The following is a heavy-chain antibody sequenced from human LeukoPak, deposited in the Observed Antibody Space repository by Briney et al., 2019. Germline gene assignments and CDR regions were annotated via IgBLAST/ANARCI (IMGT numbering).Heavy chain of an antibody. CDR1: GTSITRTY. Sequence: PSETLSLTCTVSGTSITRTYWSWIRQPPGRGLESVGYVYDTGDTNYNPSLKSRVTMSLDTSKNQFSLTLSSVTAADTAVYYCARQGPHGDYVWGSPEAFDIWGQGTMVTVSS. CDR2: VYDTGDT. D-gene: IGHD3-16*01. V-gene: IGHV4-59*08. J-gene: IGHJ3*02. CDR3: ARQGPHGDYVWGSPEAFDI.